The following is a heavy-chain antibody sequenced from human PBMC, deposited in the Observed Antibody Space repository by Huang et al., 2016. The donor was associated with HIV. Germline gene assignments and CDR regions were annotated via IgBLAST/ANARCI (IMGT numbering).Heavy chain of an antibody. J-gene: IGHJ6*02. CDR2: INDSGAT. V-gene: IGHV4-34*01. Sequence: QVHLQQWGAGLLKPSETLTLTCAVSGASFTGNYWTWIRQTPGKGLAWIGEINDSGATIYNPSLESRVTMSIDRSKKQFSLRLSSMTAADTAVYYCARQWVLLDYLMGMDVWGQGTTVIVSS. D-gene: IGHD3-3*01. CDR1: GASFTGNY. CDR3: ARQWVLLDYLMGMDV.